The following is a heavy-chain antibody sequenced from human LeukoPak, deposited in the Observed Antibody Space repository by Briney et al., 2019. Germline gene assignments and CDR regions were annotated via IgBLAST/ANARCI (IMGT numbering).Heavy chain of an antibody. CDR3: ARVRQNRYYGSSGNDAFDI. V-gene: IGHV1-46*01. D-gene: IGHD3-22*01. CDR2: INPSGGST. Sequence: ASVKVSCKASGYTFTGYYMHWVRQAPGQGLEWMGIINPSGGSTSYAQKFQGRVTMTRDTSTSTVYMELSSLRSEDTAVYYCARVRQNRYYGSSGNDAFDIWGQGTMVTVSS. J-gene: IGHJ3*02. CDR1: GYTFTGYY.